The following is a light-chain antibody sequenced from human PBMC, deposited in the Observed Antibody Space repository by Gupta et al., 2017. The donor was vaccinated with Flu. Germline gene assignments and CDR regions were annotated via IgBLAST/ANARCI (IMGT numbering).Light chain of an antibody. CDR3: QSWGTGPVV. J-gene: IGLJ3*02. V-gene: IGLV4-69*01. CDR2: VKSDGTY. CDR1: SGHSTYA. Sequence: QLVLTQSPSASASLGAPLTLTCTLSSGHSTYAIAWHQQQPEKGPRYLMKVKSDGTYNTGDGIPHRFSGSSSGAQRYLTISSLQSEDEADYYCQSWGTGPVVFGGGTKLTVL.